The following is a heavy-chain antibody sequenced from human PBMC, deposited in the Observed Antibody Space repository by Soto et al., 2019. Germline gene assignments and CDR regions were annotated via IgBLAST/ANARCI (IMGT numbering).Heavy chain of an antibody. CDR3: ARDKELLSPYYYGMDV. V-gene: IGHV4-30-2*05. CDR2: IYYGGST. J-gene: IGHJ6*02. CDR1: DGSISSGDYS. D-gene: IGHD2-2*01. Sequence: SETLSLSCAVSDGSISSGDYSWDWIRQPPGKGLEWIGYIYYGGSTYYNPSLKSRVTISVDTSKNQFSLKLSSVTAADTAVYYCARDKELLSPYYYGMDVWGQGTTVT.